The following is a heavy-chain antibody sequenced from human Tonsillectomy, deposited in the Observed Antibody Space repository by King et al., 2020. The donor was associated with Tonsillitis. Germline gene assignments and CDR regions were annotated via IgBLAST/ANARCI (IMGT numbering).Heavy chain of an antibody. D-gene: IGHD3-10*01. Sequence: QLVQSGGGLVQPGGSLRLSCAASGFTVSSNHMSWVRQAPGKGLEWVSVIYSGGSTYYADSVKGRFTISRDNSKNTLYLQMNSLRAEDTAVYYCASRGYYGSGESYAFDIWGQGTMVTVSS. CDR1: GFTVSSNH. CDR2: IYSGGST. V-gene: IGHV3-66*01. J-gene: IGHJ3*02. CDR3: ASRGYYGSGESYAFDI.